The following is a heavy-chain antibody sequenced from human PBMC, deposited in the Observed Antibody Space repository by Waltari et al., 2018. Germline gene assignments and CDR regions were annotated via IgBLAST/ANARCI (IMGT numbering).Heavy chain of an antibody. Sequence: VQSQVQLVQSGAEVKVSCKASGGTFSSYAISWVRQAPGQGLEWMGGIIPNFGTANYAQKFQGRVTITADESTSTAYMELSSLRSEDTAVYYCARASSGSYAPQNYYYYYMDVWGKGTTVTVSS. CDR3: ARASSGSYAPQNYYYYYMDV. CDR1: GGTFSSYA. V-gene: IGHV1-69*01. J-gene: IGHJ6*03. CDR2: IIPNFGTA. D-gene: IGHD1-26*01.